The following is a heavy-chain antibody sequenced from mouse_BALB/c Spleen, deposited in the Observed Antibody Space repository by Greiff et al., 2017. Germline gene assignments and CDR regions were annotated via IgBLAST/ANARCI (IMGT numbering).Heavy chain of an antibody. CDR1: GFTFSSYA. D-gene: IGHD1-2*01. CDR3: ARDDYGPYNAMDY. CDR2: ISSGGST. J-gene: IGHJ4*01. Sequence: EVQRVESGGGLVKPGGSLKLSCAASGFTFSSYAMSWVRQTPEKRLEWVASISSGGSTYYPDSVKGRFTISRDNARNILYLQMRSLRSEDTAMYYCARDDYGPYNAMDYWGQGTSVTVSS. V-gene: IGHV5-6-5*01.